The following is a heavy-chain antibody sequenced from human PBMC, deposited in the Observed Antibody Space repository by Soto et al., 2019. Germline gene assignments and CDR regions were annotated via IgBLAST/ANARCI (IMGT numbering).Heavy chain of an antibody. CDR1: GGTFNSHG. J-gene: IGHJ6*02. CDR3: TRVLDRYPGSSWSWPYYYYDMDV. V-gene: IGHV1-69*13. CDR2: IIPVFGTI. D-gene: IGHD6-13*01. Sequence: SVKVSCKASGGTFNSHGISWVRQAPGQGLEWMGRIIPVFGTIHYAQNFKGRVTITADESTSTAYMDLSSLRSEDTAVYFCTRVLDRYPGSSWSWPYYYYDMDVWGQGTTVPLS.